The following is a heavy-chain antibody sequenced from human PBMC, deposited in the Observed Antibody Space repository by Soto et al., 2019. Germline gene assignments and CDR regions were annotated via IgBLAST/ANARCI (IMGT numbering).Heavy chain of an antibody. D-gene: IGHD2-21*02. J-gene: IGHJ4*02. CDR1: GYTFTSYG. Sequence: GASVKVSCKASGYTFTSYGISWVRQAPGQGLEWMGWISAYNGNTNYAQKLQGRVTMTTDTSTSTAYMELRSLRSDDTAVYYCARERWASAVTSIIDYWGQGTLVTVSS. CDR2: ISAYNGNT. V-gene: IGHV1-18*01. CDR3: ARERWASAVTSIIDY.